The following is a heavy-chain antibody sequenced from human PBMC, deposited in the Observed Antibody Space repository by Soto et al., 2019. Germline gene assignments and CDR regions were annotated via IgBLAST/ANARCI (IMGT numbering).Heavy chain of an antibody. CDR3: ARDLFAPETTVTKYIDY. CDR1: GGSISSSNW. J-gene: IGHJ4*02. V-gene: IGHV4-4*02. CDR2: IYHSGST. Sequence: QVQLQESGPGLVKPSGTLSLTCAVSGGSISSSNWWSWVRQPPGKGLEWIGEIYHSGSTNDNPSLKSRVTISVDKSKNQFSMKLSSVTAADTAVYYCARDLFAPETTVTKYIDYWGQGTLVTVSS. D-gene: IGHD4-17*01.